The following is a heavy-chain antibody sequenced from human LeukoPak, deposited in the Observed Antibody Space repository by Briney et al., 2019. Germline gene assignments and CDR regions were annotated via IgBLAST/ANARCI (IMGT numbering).Heavy chain of an antibody. CDR1: GYTFTSYD. V-gene: IGHV1-8*01. CDR2: MNPNSGNT. Sequence: ASVKVSCTASGYTFTSYDINWVRQATGQGLEWMGWMNPNSGNTGYAQKFQGRVTITRNTSISTAYMELSSLRSEDTAVYYCARGIWFGEPDAFDIWGQGTMVTVSS. CDR3: ARGIWFGEPDAFDI. D-gene: IGHD3-10*01. J-gene: IGHJ3*02.